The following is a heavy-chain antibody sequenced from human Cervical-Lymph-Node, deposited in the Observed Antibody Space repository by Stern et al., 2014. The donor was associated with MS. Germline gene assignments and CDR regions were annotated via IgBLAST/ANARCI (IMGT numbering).Heavy chain of an antibody. Sequence: EVQLEESGGGLVQPGGSLRLSCTASQFTFNTYYMAWIRQGPGKGLEWVSSISHSGITKHYADSVTGRFTISRDNSESTLHLQMNSLTVDDTAVYYCAKSYGTENYEEYFFDHWGQGTLVTVSS. CDR2: ISHSGITK. CDR1: QFTFNTYY. J-gene: IGHJ4*02. D-gene: IGHD3-10*01. CDR3: AKSYGTENYEEYFFDH. V-gene: IGHV3-23*04.